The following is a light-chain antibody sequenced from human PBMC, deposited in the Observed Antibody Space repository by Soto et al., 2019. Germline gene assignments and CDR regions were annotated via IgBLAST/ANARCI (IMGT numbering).Light chain of an antibody. Sequence: DIQMTQSPSTLSASVGDRVTITCRASQSISSWLAWYQQKPGKAPTLLIYKASSLESGVQSRFSGSGSGTEFTLTISSLQPDDFATYYCQEYKSYSTFGQGTKLEIK. CDR3: QEYKSYST. V-gene: IGKV1-5*03. CDR1: QSISSW. J-gene: IGKJ2*01. CDR2: KAS.